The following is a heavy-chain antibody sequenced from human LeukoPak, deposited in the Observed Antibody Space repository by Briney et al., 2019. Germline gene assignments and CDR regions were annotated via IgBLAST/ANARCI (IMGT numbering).Heavy chain of an antibody. D-gene: IGHD3-22*01. CDR1: GGSISSSSYY. Sequence: SGTLSLTCTVSGGSISSSSYYWSWIRQPPGKGLEWIGHIYSSGSTNYNPSLKSRVTISLDTSKNQFSLKLTSVTAADTAVYYCARGRAYYDSTGYYYWGQGTLVTVSS. CDR2: IYSSGST. V-gene: IGHV4-61*01. J-gene: IGHJ4*02. CDR3: ARGRAYYDSTGYYY.